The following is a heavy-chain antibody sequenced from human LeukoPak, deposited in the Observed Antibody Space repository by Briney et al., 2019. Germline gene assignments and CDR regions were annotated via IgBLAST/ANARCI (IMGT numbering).Heavy chain of an antibody. D-gene: IGHD4-17*01. V-gene: IGHV4-34*01. CDR2: INHSGST. Sequence: PSETLSLTCAVYGGSFSGYYWSWIRQPPGKGLEWIGEINHSGSTNYNPSLKSRVTISVDTSKNQFSLKLSSVTAADTAVYYCAREATVEATYYFDYWGQGTLVTVSS. CDR1: GGSFSGYY. J-gene: IGHJ4*02. CDR3: AREATVEATYYFDY.